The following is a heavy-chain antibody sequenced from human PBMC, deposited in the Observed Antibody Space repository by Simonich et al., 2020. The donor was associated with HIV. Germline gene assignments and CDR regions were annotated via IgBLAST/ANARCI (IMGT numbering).Heavy chain of an antibody. V-gene: IGHV4-34*01. CDR2: INYSANT. J-gene: IGHJ2*01. D-gene: IGHD2-15*01. CDR1: GGSFSGDY. CDR3: TTSYCSGGTCYWYFDL. Sequence: QVQLQQWGAGLLKPSETLSLTCAVYGGSFSGDYWSWIRQPPGKGLGWFGEINYSANTTYNPSLESRVTISLDTSKNHFSLKLNSVTAADTAVYYCTTSYCSGGTCYWYFDLWGRGTLVTVSS.